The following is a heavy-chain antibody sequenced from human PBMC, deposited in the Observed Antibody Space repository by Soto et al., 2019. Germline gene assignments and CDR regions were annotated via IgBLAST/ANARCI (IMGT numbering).Heavy chain of an antibody. Sequence: SVKVSCKASGGTFSSYAISWVRQAPGQGLEWMGGIIPIFGTANYAQKFQGRVTITADESTSTAYMELSSLRSEDTAVYYCATGKEYSSSSGFDYWGQGTLVTVSS. J-gene: IGHJ4*02. V-gene: IGHV1-69*13. D-gene: IGHD6-6*01. CDR3: ATGKEYSSSSGFDY. CDR2: IIPIFGTA. CDR1: GGTFSSYA.